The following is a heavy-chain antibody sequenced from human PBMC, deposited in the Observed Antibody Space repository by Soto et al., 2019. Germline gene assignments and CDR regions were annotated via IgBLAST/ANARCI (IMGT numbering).Heavy chain of an antibody. V-gene: IGHV4-30-4*01. CDR2: IYYSGNT. Sequence: SETLSLTCTVSGGSTSSDNYWSWIRQPPGKGLEWIGHIYYSGNTDYNPSLKSRLAVSIDTSKNQFSLKLSSVTAADTAVYFCAREGGESSDGLYYFDSWGQGSLVTVSS. CDR3: AREGGESSDGLYYFDS. J-gene: IGHJ4*02. CDR1: GGSTSSDNY. D-gene: IGHD3-16*01.